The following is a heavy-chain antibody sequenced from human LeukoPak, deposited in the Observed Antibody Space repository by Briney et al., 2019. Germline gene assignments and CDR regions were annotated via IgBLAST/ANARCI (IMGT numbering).Heavy chain of an antibody. J-gene: IGHJ5*02. CDR1: GFTFSSYA. V-gene: IGHV3-23*01. Sequence: GESLKISCAASGFTFSSYAMSWVRQAPGKGLEWVSAISGSGGSTYYADSVKGRFTISRDNSKNTLYLQMNSLRAEDTAVYYCAKGTSAARPGWFDPWGQRTLVTVSS. CDR2: ISGSGGST. D-gene: IGHD6-6*01. CDR3: AKGTSAARPGWFDP.